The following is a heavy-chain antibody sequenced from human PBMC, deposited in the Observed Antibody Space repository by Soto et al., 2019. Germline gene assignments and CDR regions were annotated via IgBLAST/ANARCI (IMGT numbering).Heavy chain of an antibody. V-gene: IGHV3-33*01. J-gene: IGHJ5*02. CDR3: ARGQQQTNWFDP. CDR2: IWYDGSNK. CDR1: GFTFSSYG. D-gene: IGHD6-13*01. Sequence: PGGSLRLSCAASGFTFSSYGMHWVRQAPGKGLEWVAVIWYDGSNKYYADSVKGRFTISRDNSKNTLYLQMNSLRAEDTAVYYCARGQQQTNWFDPWGQGTLVTVSS.